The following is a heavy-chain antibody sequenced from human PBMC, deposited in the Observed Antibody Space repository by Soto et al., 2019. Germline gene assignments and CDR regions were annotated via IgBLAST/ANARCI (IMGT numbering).Heavy chain of an antibody. CDR3: ARTYCGGDCYNYYYGMDV. Sequence: GGSLRLSCAASGFTFSSYAMHWVRQAPGKGLEWVAVISYDGSNKYYADSVKGRFTISRDNSKNTLYLQMNSLRAEDTAVYYCARTYCGGDCYNYYYGMDVWGQGTTVTVSS. D-gene: IGHD2-21*02. J-gene: IGHJ6*02. V-gene: IGHV3-30-3*01. CDR2: ISYDGSNK. CDR1: GFTFSSYA.